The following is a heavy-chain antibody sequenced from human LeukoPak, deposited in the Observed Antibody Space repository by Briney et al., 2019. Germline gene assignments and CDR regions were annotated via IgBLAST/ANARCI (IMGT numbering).Heavy chain of an antibody. V-gene: IGHV4-34*01. CDR2: INHSGST. CDR1: GGSFSGYY. D-gene: IGHD2-15*01. CDR3: ARHAGWRCSGGSCALNWFDP. Sequence: PSETLSLTCAVYGGSFSGYYWSWIRQPPGKGLEWIGEINHSGSTNYNPSLKSRVTISVDTSKNQFSLKLSSVTAADTAVYYCARHAGWRCSGGSCALNWFDPWGQGTLVTVSS. J-gene: IGHJ5*02.